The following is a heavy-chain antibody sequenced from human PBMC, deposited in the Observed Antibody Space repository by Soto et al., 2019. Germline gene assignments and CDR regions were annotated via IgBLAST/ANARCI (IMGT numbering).Heavy chain of an antibody. D-gene: IGHD5-18*01. CDR1: GFTFDIYA. CDR2: ISCNSGTR. CDR3: AKDLGGYSYGYELDH. Sequence: EVQLVDSGGGLVQPGRSLRLSCAASGFTFDIYAMHWVRQAPGKGLEWVASISCNSGTRGYADSVKGRFTISRDNAKISLYLQMDSVRTEDTGFYYCAKDLGGYSYGYELDHLGQGTLVAVSS. V-gene: IGHV3-9*01. J-gene: IGHJ4*02.